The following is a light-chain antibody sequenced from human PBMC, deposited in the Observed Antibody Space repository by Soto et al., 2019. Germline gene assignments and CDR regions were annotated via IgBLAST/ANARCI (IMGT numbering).Light chain of an antibody. Sequence: EIVLTQSPATLSVSPGEIATLSCRASQSISSNLAWYQQKPGQSPRLLIYGASSSATGVPVRFSGSGSGVAFTLTISGLQSEDFAVYHCQQYNQWPGTLGQGTKVDIK. CDR2: GAS. CDR1: QSISSN. CDR3: QQYNQWPGT. V-gene: IGKV3-15*01. J-gene: IGKJ1*01.